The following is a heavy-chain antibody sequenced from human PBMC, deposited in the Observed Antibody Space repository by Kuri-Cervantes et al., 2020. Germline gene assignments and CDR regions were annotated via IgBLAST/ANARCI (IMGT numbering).Heavy chain of an antibody. CDR3: ARAWEGEVQGAFDP. Sequence: SVKVSCKASGYTFTSYGISWVRQAPGQGLEWMGGIIPIFGTANYAQKFQGRVTITTDESTSTAYMELSSLRSEDTAVYYCARAWEGEVQGAFDPWGQGTLVTVSS. D-gene: IGHD1-26*01. CDR1: GYTFTSYG. J-gene: IGHJ5*02. CDR2: IIPIFGTA. V-gene: IGHV1-69*05.